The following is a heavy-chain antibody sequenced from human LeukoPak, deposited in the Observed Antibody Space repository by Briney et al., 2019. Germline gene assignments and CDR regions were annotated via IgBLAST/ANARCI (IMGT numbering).Heavy chain of an antibody. V-gene: IGHV1-2*04. J-gene: IGHJ3*02. Sequence: ASVKVSCKASGYTFTGYHIHWVRQAPGQGLEWMGWINPKSGGTNYAQKFEGWVTMTRDTSMSTVYMELSRLKSDDTAVYYCARDSGWEVVLSASEIWGQGTMVTVSS. CDR1: GYTFTGYH. D-gene: IGHD1-26*01. CDR2: INPKSGGT. CDR3: ARDSGWEVVLSASEI.